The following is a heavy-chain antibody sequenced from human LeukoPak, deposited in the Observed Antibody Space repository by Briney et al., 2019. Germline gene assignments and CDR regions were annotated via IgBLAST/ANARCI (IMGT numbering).Heavy chain of an antibody. J-gene: IGHJ6*02. CDR3: AKDSYCSSTSCHSMDV. V-gene: IGHV3-30*18. CDR1: GFTFSSYG. D-gene: IGHD2-2*01. Sequence: GGSLRLSCAASGFTFSSYGMHWVRQAPGKGLEWVAVISYDGSNKYYADSVKGRFTISRDNSKNTLYLQMNSLRAEDTAVYYCAKDSYCSSTSCHSMDVWGQGTTVTVSS. CDR2: ISYDGSNK.